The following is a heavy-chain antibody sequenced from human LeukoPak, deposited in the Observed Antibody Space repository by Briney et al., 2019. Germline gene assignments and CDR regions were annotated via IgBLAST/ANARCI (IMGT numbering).Heavy chain of an antibody. CDR2: INSDGSST. J-gene: IGHJ6*03. Sequence: WGSLRLSCAASGFTFSSYWMHWVRQAPGKGLVWVSRINSDGSSTSYADSVKGRFTISRDNAKNTLYLQMNSLRAEDTAVYYCARQQLVPGMNYYYYMDVWGKGTTVTVSS. V-gene: IGHV3-74*01. CDR3: ARQQLVPGMNYYYYMDV. CDR1: GFTFSSYW. D-gene: IGHD6-13*01.